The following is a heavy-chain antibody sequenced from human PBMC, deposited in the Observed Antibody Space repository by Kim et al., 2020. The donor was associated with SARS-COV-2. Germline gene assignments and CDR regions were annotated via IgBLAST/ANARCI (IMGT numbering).Heavy chain of an antibody. V-gene: IGHV3-48*03. D-gene: IGHD3-22*01. Sequence: GGSLRLSCAASGFTFSSYEMNWVRQAPGKGLEWVSYISSSGSTIYYADSVKGRFTISRDNAKNSLYLQMNSLRAEDTAVYYCARDRYYYDSSGYYSPYWGQGTLVTVSS. CDR1: GFTFSSYE. CDR3: ARDRYYYDSSGYYSPY. J-gene: IGHJ4*02. CDR2: ISSSGSTI.